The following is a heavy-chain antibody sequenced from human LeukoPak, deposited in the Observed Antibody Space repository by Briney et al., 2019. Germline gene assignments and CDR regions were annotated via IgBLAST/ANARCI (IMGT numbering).Heavy chain of an antibody. J-gene: IGHJ4*02. Sequence: PAGSLSLSCAASGFTFSTYCMAWVRQAPGKGLEWVANIKGDESARHQADSVKGRFTISRDDAQNSVYLQMSSLRGEDTAVYYCARDVGGSLDYWGQGTLVTVSS. D-gene: IGHD1-26*01. V-gene: IGHV3-7*01. CDR1: GFTFSTYC. CDR2: IKGDESAR. CDR3: ARDVGGSLDY.